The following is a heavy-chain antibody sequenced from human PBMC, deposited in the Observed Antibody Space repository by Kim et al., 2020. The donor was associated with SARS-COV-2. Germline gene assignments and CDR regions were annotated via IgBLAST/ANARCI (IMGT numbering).Heavy chain of an antibody. Sequence: ASVKVSCKASGYSFSRYAIHWMRQAPGQRLEWMGWIDAGAGNTKYSQRFQGRVTITRDTSARTVYMEMSSLTSEDTAIYYCARGWSATGIDPWGQGTLVTVSS. D-gene: IGHD2-15*01. CDR1: GYSFSRYA. CDR3: ARGWSATGIDP. J-gene: IGHJ5*02. V-gene: IGHV1-3*01. CDR2: IDAGAGNT.